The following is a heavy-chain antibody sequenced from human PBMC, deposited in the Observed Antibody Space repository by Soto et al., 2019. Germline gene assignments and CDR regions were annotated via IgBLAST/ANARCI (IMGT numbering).Heavy chain of an antibody. Sequence: GGSLRLSCAASGFTFSSYAMSWVRQAPGKGLEWVSAISGSGGSTYYADSVKGRFTISRDNAKNSLYLQMNSLRAEDTAVYYCARDPTAMVAFYYYYMDVWGKGTTVTVS. V-gene: IGHV3-23*01. D-gene: IGHD5-18*01. CDR3: ARDPTAMVAFYYYYMDV. J-gene: IGHJ6*03. CDR2: ISGSGGST. CDR1: GFTFSSYA.